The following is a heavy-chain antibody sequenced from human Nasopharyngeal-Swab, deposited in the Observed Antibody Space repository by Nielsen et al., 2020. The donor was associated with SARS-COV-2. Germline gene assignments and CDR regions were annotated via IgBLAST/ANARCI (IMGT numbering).Heavy chain of an antibody. V-gene: IGHV3-11*01. J-gene: IGHJ4*02. CDR2: ISSSGGTI. D-gene: IGHD6-19*01. CDR3: ARGPWLTPYYFDY. Sequence: RQAPGKGLEWVSYISSSGGTIYYADSVKGRFTISRDNAKNSLYLQMNSLRAEDTAVYYCARGPWLTPYYFDYWGQGTLVTVSS.